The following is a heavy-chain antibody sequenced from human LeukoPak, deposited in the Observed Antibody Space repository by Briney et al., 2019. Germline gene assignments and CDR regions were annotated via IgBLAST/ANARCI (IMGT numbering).Heavy chain of an antibody. CDR3: AREFSSSDRQDY. D-gene: IGHD6-19*01. CDR1: GGTFINYG. CDR2: IIPMFGTP. J-gene: IGHJ4*02. Sequence: GASVRVSCKTSGGTFINYGINWVRQAPGQGLEWMGGIIPMFGTPNYARKFQGRVMITADESTSTAYMELSRLRSEDTAVYYCAREFSSSDRQDYWGQGTLVTVSS. V-gene: IGHV1-69*13.